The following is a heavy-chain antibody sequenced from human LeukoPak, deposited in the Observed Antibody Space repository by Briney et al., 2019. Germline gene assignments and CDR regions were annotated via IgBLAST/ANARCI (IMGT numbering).Heavy chain of an antibody. Sequence: SETLSLTCTVSGGSISSYYWSWLRQPPGKGLEWIGYIYYSGSTNYNPSLKSRVTISVDTSKNQFSLKLSSVTAADTAVYYCARHVADYYGSGTGFDYWGQGTLVTVSS. CDR3: ARHVADYYGSGTGFDY. CDR2: IYYSGST. V-gene: IGHV4-59*08. D-gene: IGHD3-10*01. CDR1: GGSISSYY. J-gene: IGHJ4*02.